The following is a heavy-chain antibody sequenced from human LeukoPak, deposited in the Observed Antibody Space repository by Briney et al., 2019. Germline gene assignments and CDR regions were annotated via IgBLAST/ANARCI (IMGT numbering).Heavy chain of an antibody. CDR2: ISSNGGST. CDR3: ARDIASGIASRPLYY. CDR1: GFTFSSYA. Sequence: PGGSLRLSCAASGFTFSSYAMHWVRQAPGKGLEYVSGISSNGGSTYYANSVKGRFTISRDNSKNTLYLQMGSLRAEDMAVYYCARDIASGIASRPLYYWGQGTLVTVSS. D-gene: IGHD6-6*01. J-gene: IGHJ4*02. V-gene: IGHV3-64*01.